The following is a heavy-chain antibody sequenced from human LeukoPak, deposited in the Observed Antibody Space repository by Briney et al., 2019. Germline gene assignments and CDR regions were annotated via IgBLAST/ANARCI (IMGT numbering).Heavy chain of an antibody. CDR3: ARAPLGYSGFRNAFDI. J-gene: IGHJ3*02. D-gene: IGHD1-26*01. Sequence: PSETLSLTCTVSGGSISSYYWSWIRQPPGKALEWIGYIYYSGSTNYNPSLKSRVTISVDTSKNQFSLKLSSVTAADTAVYYCARAPLGYSGFRNAFDIWGQGTMVTVSS. CDR1: GGSISSYY. CDR2: IYYSGST. V-gene: IGHV4-59*01.